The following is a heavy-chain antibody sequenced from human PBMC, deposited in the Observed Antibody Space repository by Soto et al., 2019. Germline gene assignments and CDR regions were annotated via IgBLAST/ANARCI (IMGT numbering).Heavy chain of an antibody. V-gene: IGHV1-3*01. Sequence: QVHLVQSGAEARKPGASVNVSCMASGFSLNTYVVHWVRQAPGQGLECMGWVNAASGNTQTSQKYQGRLTLTRDSSANTAYMELSRLRTEDTAVYFCARRPLLESHFDYWGQGTLVAVSS. CDR2: VNAASGNT. J-gene: IGHJ4*02. CDR1: GFSLNTYV. CDR3: ARRPLLESHFDY.